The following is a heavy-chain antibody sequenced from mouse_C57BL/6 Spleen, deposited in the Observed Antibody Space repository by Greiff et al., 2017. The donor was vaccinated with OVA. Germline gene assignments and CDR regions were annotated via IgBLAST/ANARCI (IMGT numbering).Heavy chain of an antibody. CDR2: INPGSGGT. V-gene: IGHV1-54*01. CDR3: ARDTTVVAKTYLDV. CDR1: GYAFTNYL. D-gene: IGHD1-1*01. J-gene: IGHJ1*03. Sequence: QVQLQQSGAELVRPGTSVKVSCKASGYAFTNYLIEWVKQRPGQGLEWIGVINPGSGGTNYNEKFKGKATLTADKSSSNAYMQLSSLTSEDSAVYFCARDTTVVAKTYLDVWGTGTTVTVSS.